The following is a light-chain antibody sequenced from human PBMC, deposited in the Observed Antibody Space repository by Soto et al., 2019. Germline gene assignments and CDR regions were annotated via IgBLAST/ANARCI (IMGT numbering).Light chain of an antibody. J-gene: IGKJ1*01. Sequence: MQITQSGYSLALSVGDSVTITSRASQSISSYLNWYQQKPGKAPKLLIYAASSLQSGVPSRFSGSGSGTDFTLTISSLQPEDFATYYCQQSYSTPPTFGQGTKVDIK. V-gene: IGKV1-39*01. CDR2: AAS. CDR3: QQSYSTPPT. CDR1: QSISSY.